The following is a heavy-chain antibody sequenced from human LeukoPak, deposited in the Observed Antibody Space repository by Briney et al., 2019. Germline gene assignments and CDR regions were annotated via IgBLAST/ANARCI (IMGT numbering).Heavy chain of an antibody. V-gene: IGHV2-5*02. CDR3: AHRKNYYDSSVFDN. Sequence: SGPTLFHPPRPLTLTFTFSGFSLHTRGVGGGWIRQPPGRALEWLALIYWDEDRRYSPSLKSRLTITKDTAKNQVVLTMTNMDPVDTATYFCAHRKNYYDSSVFDNWGQGTLVTVSS. J-gene: IGHJ4*02. D-gene: IGHD3-22*01. CDR1: GFSLHTRGVG. CDR2: IYWDEDR.